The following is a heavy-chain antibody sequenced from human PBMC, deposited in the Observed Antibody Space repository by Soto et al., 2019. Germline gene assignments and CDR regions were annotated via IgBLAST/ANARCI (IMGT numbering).Heavy chain of an antibody. CDR2: ISSSGSTI. D-gene: IGHD3-22*01. CDR3: ARDPPYDSSGYLS. J-gene: IGHJ3*01. CDR1: EFTFSSYE. V-gene: IGHV3-48*03. Sequence: GGSLRLSCAASEFTFSSYEMNWVRQAPGKGLEWVSYISSSGSTIYYADSVKGRFTISRDNAKNSLYLQMNSLRAEDTAVYYCARDPPYDSSGYLSWGQGTMVTVSS.